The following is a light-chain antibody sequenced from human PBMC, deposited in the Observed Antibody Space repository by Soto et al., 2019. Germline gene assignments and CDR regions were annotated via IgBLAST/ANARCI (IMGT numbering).Light chain of an antibody. Sequence: EIVMTQSPATLSVSPGERATLSCRASQSVSSNLVWYQQKPGQPPRLLIYGASRRATGIPVRFSGSGAGTDFTLTISSLQSEDFAIYYCQQFNSWLPTFGGGTKVDIK. CDR1: QSVSSN. V-gene: IGKV3-15*01. J-gene: IGKJ4*01. CDR3: QQFNSWLPT. CDR2: GAS.